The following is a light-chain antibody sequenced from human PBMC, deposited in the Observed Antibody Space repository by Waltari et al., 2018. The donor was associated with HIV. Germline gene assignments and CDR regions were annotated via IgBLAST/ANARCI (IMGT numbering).Light chain of an antibody. CDR1: QSVLHSSNRNNY. J-gene: IGKJ1*01. V-gene: IGKV4-1*01. Sequence: DIVMTQSPDSLVVSLGERATINCKSSQSVLHSSNRNNYLAWYQQKPGQPPKLLIYWASSRGSGVPDRFSGSGSGTDFTLTISSLQAEDVEVYYCQQYFSNPRTFGQGTKVEIK. CDR2: WAS. CDR3: QQYFSNPRT.